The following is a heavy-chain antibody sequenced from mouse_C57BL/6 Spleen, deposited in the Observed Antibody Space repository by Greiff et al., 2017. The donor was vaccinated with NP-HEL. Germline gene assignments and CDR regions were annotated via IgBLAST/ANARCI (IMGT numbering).Heavy chain of an antibody. CDR2: ISSGGSYT. J-gene: IGHJ3*01. D-gene: IGHD2-4*01. CDR1: GFTFSSYG. Sequence: EVKLMESGGDLVKPGGSLKLSCAASGFTFSSYGMSWVRQTPDKRLEWVATISSGGSYTYYPASVKGRFTISRDNAKNTLYLQMSSLKSEDTAMYYCARQTMIREAWFAYWGQGTLVTVSA. CDR3: ARQTMIREAWFAY. V-gene: IGHV5-6*01.